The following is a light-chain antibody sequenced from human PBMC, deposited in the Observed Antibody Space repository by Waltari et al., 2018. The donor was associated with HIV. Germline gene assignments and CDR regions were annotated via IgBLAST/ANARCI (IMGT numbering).Light chain of an antibody. CDR1: HNITSRY. V-gene: IGKV3-20*01. J-gene: IGKJ2*01. CDR2: NTF. CDR3: QQYDGSPT. Sequence: TQSPGTLSSSPGERATLSCRASHNITSRYLAWYQQRPGQAPRLLIYNTFDRAAGIPDRFSGSGSGADFTLTISRLEPEDSAVYHCQQYDGSPTFGLGTKLEIK.